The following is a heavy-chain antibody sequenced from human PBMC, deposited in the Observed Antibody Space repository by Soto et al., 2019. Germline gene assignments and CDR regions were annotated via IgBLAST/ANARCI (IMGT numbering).Heavy chain of an antibody. Sequence: SETLSLTCAVSGYSISTGFNWAWIRQPPGKGLEWIGSIDYSGSTYYNPSLKSRITTSVDTSKSQFSLKLSSVTAADTAVYYCASHPEGGYIDYWGLGTLVTVSS. J-gene: IGHJ4*01. CDR2: IDYSGST. CDR1: GYSISTGFN. CDR3: ASHPEGGYIDY. V-gene: IGHV4-38-2*01. D-gene: IGHD3-22*01.